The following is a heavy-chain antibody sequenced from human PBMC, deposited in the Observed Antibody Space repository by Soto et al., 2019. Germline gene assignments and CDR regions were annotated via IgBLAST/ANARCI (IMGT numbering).Heavy chain of an antibody. Sequence: PSETLSLTCTVSGSSINSSGYYWGWIRQPPGKGLEWIGSMFYGLSTYYNPSLKSRFTVSVDTSKNQFSLNLRSVTAADTAVYYCARLPSRHLVDYWGQGTLVTVSS. CDR3: ARLPSRHLVDY. CDR1: GSSINSSGYY. J-gene: IGHJ4*02. D-gene: IGHD3-3*02. CDR2: MFYGLST. V-gene: IGHV4-39*01.